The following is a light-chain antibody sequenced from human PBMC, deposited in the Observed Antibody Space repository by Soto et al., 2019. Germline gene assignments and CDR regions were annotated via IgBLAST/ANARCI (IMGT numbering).Light chain of an antibody. V-gene: IGKV3-20*01. Sequence: EIVLTQSPGTLSLSPGERATLSCRASQSVSSSYLAWYQQKPGQSPRLLIYGASIRATGIPDRFSGSGSGTDFTLTISRLEPEDFAVYYCHQRQSWPRTFGQGTKVDI. CDR2: GAS. CDR3: HQRQSWPRT. J-gene: IGKJ1*01. CDR1: QSVSSSY.